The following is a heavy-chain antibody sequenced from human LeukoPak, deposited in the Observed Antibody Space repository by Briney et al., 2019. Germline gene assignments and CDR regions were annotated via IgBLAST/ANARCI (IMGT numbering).Heavy chain of an antibody. J-gene: IGHJ6*03. CDR2: VYTSGSI. CDR1: GGSISSYY. V-gene: IGHV4-4*07. D-gene: IGHD1-1*01. CDR3: AGETGTRLDRVYFYYMDV. Sequence: PSETLSPTCTVSGGSISSYYWSWIRQPAGKGLEWIGRVYTSGSIYYNPSLTSRVTMSVDTSKNRFSLKLSSVTAADTAVYYCAGETGTRLDRVYFYYMDVWGKGTTVTVSS.